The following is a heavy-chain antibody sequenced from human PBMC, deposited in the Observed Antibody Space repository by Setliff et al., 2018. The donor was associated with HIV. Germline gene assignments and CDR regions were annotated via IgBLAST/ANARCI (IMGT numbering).Heavy chain of an antibody. D-gene: IGHD2-21*02. CDR1: GGSISSYY. CDR2: IYTSGST. Sequence: PSETLSLTCTVSGGSISSYYWSWIRQPAGKGLEWIGRIYTSGSTNYNPSLKSRVTMSVDTSKNQFSLKLSSVTAADTAVYYCARDQRYCGGDCYSQPFDYWGQGTLVTVSS. V-gene: IGHV4-4*07. CDR3: ARDQRYCGGDCYSQPFDY. J-gene: IGHJ4*02.